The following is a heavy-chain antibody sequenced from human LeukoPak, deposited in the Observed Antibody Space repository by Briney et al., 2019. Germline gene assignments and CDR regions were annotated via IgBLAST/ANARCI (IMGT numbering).Heavy chain of an antibody. CDR1: GFTFSSYW. CDR2: IKQDGSEK. V-gene: IGHV3-7*01. Sequence: GGSLRLSCAASGFTFSSYWMSWVRQAPGKGLEWVANIKQDGSEKYYVDSVKGRFTISRDNAKNSLYLQMNSLRAEDTAVYYCARDTVGATGAFDIWGQGTMVTVSS. CDR3: ARDTVGATGAFDI. J-gene: IGHJ3*02. D-gene: IGHD1-26*01.